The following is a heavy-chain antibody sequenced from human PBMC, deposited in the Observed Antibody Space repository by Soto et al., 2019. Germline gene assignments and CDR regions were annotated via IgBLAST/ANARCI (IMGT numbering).Heavy chain of an antibody. J-gene: IGHJ5*02. V-gene: IGHV4-34*01. D-gene: IGHD3-10*01. CDR2: INHSGST. CDR3: ARARINQFSYKWFDP. CDR1: GGSFSGYY. Sequence: LSLTCAVYGGSFSGYYWSWIRQPPGKGLEWIGEINHSGSTNYNPSLKSRVTISVDTSKNQFSLKLSSVTAADTAVYYCARARINQFSYKWFDPWGQGTLVTVSS.